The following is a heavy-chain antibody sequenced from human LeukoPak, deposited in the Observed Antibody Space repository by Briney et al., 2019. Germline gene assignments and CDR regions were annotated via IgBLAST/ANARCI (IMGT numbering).Heavy chain of an antibody. V-gene: IGHV1-2*02. CDR2: INPNSGGT. J-gene: IGHJ6*03. D-gene: IGHD4-23*01. CDR3: ARDVSTVVTPGYYYYNMDV. Sequence: GASVKVSCKASGYTFTGYYMHWVRQAPGQGLEWMGWINPNSGGTNYAQKFQGRVTMTRDTSINTAYMELSRLRSDDTAVYYCARDVSTVVTPGYYYYNMDVWGKGTTVTVSS. CDR1: GYTFTGYY.